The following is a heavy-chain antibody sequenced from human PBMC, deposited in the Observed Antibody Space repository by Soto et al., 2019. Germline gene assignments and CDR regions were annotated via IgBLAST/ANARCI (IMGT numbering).Heavy chain of an antibody. CDR3: PRDIDG. CDR1: GFTFSSYS. D-gene: IGHD2-15*01. Sequence: GGSLRLSCAASGFTFSSYSMNWVRQAPGKGLEWVSYISSSSSTKFYADSVKGRFTISRDNARNSLYLQMNSLRAEDTAVYYCPRDIDGGGQGTLVTVSS. J-gene: IGHJ4*02. CDR2: ISSSSSTK. V-gene: IGHV3-48*01.